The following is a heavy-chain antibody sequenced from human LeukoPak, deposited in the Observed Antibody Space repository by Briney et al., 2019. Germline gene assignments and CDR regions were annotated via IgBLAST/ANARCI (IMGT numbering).Heavy chain of an antibody. CDR3: ARDLGGSTISGSFDI. V-gene: IGHV3-48*03. CDR2: ISYSGTTI. CDR1: GFTFSSYE. J-gene: IGHJ3*02. Sequence: GGSPRLSCAASGFTFSSYEMNWVRQAPGKGLEWVSYISYSGTTIYYADSVKGRFTISRDNAKNSLYLQMNSLRAEDTAVYYCARDLGGSTISGSFDIWGQGTMVTVSS. D-gene: IGHD3-9*01.